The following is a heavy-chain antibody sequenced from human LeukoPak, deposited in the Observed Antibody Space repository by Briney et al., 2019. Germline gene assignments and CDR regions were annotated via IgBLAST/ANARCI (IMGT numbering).Heavy chain of an antibody. CDR2: IYHSGST. D-gene: IGHD4-11*01. V-gene: IGHV4-38-2*02. CDR1: GGSISRGYY. CDR3: ARRYTVTTFFDY. J-gene: IGHJ4*02. Sequence: SQTLSLTCTVSGGSISRGYYWGWIRQPPGKGLEWIGSIYHSGSTYYNPSLKSRVTISVDSSKNQFPLKLSSVTAADTAVYYCARRYTVTTFFDYWGQGTLVTVSS.